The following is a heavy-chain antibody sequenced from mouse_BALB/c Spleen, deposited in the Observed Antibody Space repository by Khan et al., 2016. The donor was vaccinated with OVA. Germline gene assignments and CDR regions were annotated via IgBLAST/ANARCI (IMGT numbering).Heavy chain of an antibody. Sequence: DVQLQESGPGLVKPSQSLSLTCTVTGYSITTDYAWNWIRQFPGKKLEWMGFISYSGNTKYNPSLKSRISITRDTSKNQFFLQLKSVTTEDTARYYCARVYGGDFDYWGQGTTLTVSS. V-gene: IGHV3-2*02. D-gene: IGHD1-1*01. CDR3: ARVYGGDFDY. CDR1: GYSITTDYA. J-gene: IGHJ2*01. CDR2: ISYSGNT.